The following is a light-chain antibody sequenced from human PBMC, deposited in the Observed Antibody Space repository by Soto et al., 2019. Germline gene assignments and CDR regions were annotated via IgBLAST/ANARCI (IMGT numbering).Light chain of an antibody. V-gene: IGLV7-43*01. CDR2: STN. CDR1: TGAVTSNYY. CDR3: LLYGGAQHWA. J-gene: IGLJ3*02. Sequence: QTVVTQEPSLTVSPGETVTLTCASSTGAVTSNYYPNWFQQKPGQAPRPLIYSTNNKYSWTPAQFSGSLLGGKAALTLSGVQPEDEAEYYCLLYGGAQHWAFGGGTQLTVL.